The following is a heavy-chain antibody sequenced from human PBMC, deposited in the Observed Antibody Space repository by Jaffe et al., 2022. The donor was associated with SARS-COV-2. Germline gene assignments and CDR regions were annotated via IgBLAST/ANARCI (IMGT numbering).Heavy chain of an antibody. Sequence: QVQLVQSGSELKEPGASVKVSCEASGYTFTGYAITWVRQAPGQGLEWMGWINTDSGNPTYAQGFTGRFVFSLDTSVSTAYLQISSLKAEDTAVYYCARAIKCSDYRCYSEYWGQGTLVTVSS. J-gene: IGHJ4*02. D-gene: IGHD3-22*01. CDR3: ARAIKCSDYRCYSEY. CDR1: GYTFTGYA. CDR2: INTDSGNP. V-gene: IGHV7-4-1*02.